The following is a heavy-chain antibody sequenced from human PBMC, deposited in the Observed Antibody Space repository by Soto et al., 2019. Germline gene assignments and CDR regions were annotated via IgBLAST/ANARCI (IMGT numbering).Heavy chain of an antibody. J-gene: IGHJ1*01. CDR3: ATDRAAGYDDSSGQYFQH. V-gene: IGHV1-24*01. CDR1: GYTLTELS. Sequence: ASLKVSCKVSGYTLTELSMHWVRQAPGKGLEWMGGFDPEDGETIYAQKFQGRVTMTEDTSTDTAYMELSSLRSEDTAVYYCATDRAAGYDDSSGQYFQHWGQGTLVTVSS. D-gene: IGHD3-22*01. CDR2: FDPEDGET.